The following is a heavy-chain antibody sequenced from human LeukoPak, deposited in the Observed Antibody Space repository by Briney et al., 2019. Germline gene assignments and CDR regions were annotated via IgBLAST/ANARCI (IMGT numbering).Heavy chain of an antibody. Sequence: SLRLSCLGSGFIFGKHAISWVRQAPGKGLEWVGFIRSEAYGETTEYAASVSGRFTISRDNTRGIAYLQMNNLKIEDTAVYYCARGPILLWIHNGMDVWGPGTTVTVSS. D-gene: IGHD3-10*01. V-gene: IGHV3-49*04. CDR1: GFIFGKHA. J-gene: IGHJ6*02. CDR3: ARGPILLWIHNGMDV. CDR2: IRSEAYGETT.